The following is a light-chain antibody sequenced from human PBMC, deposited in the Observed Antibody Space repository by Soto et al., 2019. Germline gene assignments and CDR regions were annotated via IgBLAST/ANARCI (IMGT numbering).Light chain of an antibody. V-gene: IGLV1-44*01. J-gene: IGLJ1*01. CDR2: SSD. Sequence: QSGLTQPPSASGTPGQRVTISCSGSSSNIGSHAVNWYQQLPGTAPRLLIHSSDQRPSGVPDRFSGSKSGTSASLAISGLQSEDEADYFCAAWDDRLNGHVFGIGTKVTVL. CDR1: SSNIGSHA. CDR3: AAWDDRLNGHV.